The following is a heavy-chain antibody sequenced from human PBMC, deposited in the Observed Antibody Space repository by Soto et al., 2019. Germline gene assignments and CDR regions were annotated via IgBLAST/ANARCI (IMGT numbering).Heavy chain of an antibody. Sequence: SETLSLTCTVSGVSIISYYWSWILQPPWKGLEWIGYIYYSGSTNYNPSLKSRVTISVDTSKNQFSLKLSSVTAADTAVYYCARDLGYSRGYYYYRMSVWAQRTTVPVSS. CDR2: IYYSGST. CDR3: ARDLGYSRGYYYYRMSV. V-gene: IGHV4-59*01. D-gene: IGHD6-13*01. J-gene: IGHJ6*02. CDR1: GVSIISYY.